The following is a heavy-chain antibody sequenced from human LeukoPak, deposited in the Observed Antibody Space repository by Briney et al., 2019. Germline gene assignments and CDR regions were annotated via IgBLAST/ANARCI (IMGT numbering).Heavy chain of an antibody. Sequence: GESLKISCKGSGYSFTSYWIGWVRQMPGKGLEWMGIIYPGDSDTRYSPSFQGQVTISADKSISTAYLQWCSLKASDTAMYYCARHLRFLEWLPKDWGQGTLVTVSS. V-gene: IGHV5-51*01. CDR2: IYPGDSDT. CDR1: GYSFTSYW. D-gene: IGHD3-3*01. CDR3: ARHLRFLEWLPKD. J-gene: IGHJ4*02.